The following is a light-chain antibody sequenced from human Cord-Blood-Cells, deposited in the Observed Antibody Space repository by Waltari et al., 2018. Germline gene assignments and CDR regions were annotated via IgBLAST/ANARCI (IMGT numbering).Light chain of an antibody. CDR2: KAS. CDR1: QSISSW. J-gene: IGKJ2*01. CDR3: QQYNSYSPRYT. Sequence: DIQMTQSPSPLSASVGDRVTITCRASQSISSWLAWYQQKPGKAPKLLIYKASSLESGVPSRFSGSGSWTEFTLTISSLQPDDFATYYCQQYNSYSPRYTFGQGTKLEIK. V-gene: IGKV1-5*03.